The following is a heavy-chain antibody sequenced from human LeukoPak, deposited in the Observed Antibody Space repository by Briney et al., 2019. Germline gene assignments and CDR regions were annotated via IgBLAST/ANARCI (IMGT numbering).Heavy chain of an antibody. CDR2: FDPEDGET. CDR3: ATDRGGSGSYSYPFFFDY. V-gene: IGHV1-24*01. CDR1: GYTLTELS. Sequence: ASVKVSCKVSGYTLTELSMHWVRQAPGKGLEWMGGFDPEDGETIYAQKFQGRVTMTEDTSTDTAYMELSSLRSEDTAVYYCATDRGGSGSYSYPFFFDYWGQGTLVTVSS. J-gene: IGHJ4*02. D-gene: IGHD3-10*01.